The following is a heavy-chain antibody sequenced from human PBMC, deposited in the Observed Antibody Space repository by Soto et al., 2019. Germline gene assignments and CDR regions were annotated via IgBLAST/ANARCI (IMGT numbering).Heavy chain of an antibody. D-gene: IGHD3-10*01. Sequence: EVQLLESGGGLVQPGVSLRLSCVVSGFTFSSHSMSWVRQAPGKGLEWVSSISTSGSGTYHADTVKARFAISRDNSKNTLFLQMNSLRAEDTAEYYCARGSSELGYWGQGTLVSVSS. J-gene: IGHJ4*02. CDR2: ISTSGSGT. CDR3: ARGSSELGY. CDR1: GFTFSSHS. V-gene: IGHV3-23*01.